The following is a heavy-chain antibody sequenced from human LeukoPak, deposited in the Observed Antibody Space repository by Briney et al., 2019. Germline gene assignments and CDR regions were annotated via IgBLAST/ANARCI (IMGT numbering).Heavy chain of an antibody. CDR3: ARSQMATTHDY. CDR1: GGSISSGGYY. CDR2: IYYSGST. D-gene: IGHD5-24*01. J-gene: IGHJ4*02. V-gene: IGHV4-31*03. Sequence: PSETLSLTCTVSGGSISSGGYYWSWIRQPPGKGLEWIGYIYYSGSTYYNPSLKSRVTISVDTSKNQFSLKLSSVTAADTAVYYCARSQMATTHDYWGQGTLVTVSS.